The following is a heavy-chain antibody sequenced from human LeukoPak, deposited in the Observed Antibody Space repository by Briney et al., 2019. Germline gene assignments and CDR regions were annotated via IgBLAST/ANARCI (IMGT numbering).Heavy chain of an antibody. CDR1: GGSISSYY. D-gene: IGHD4-11*01. Sequence: SETLSLTCTVSGGSISSYYWSWIRQPPGKGLEWIGNIYYSGSTYYNPSLKSRVTISVDTSKNQFSLRLNSVTAADTAVYYCARARGATVTPYYFDYWGQGTLVTVSS. J-gene: IGHJ4*02. CDR3: ARARGATVTPYYFDY. V-gene: IGHV4-59*12. CDR2: IYYSGST.